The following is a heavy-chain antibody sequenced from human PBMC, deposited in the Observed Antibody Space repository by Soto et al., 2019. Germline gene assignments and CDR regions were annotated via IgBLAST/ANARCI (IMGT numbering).Heavy chain of an antibody. D-gene: IGHD6-13*01. Sequence: QVQLQESGPGLVQPSETLSLTCTVSSDSISSYYWSWIRQPAGKGLEWIGRIYTSGSTNYNPSLQSRVTMSVDTSKNQFSLNLTSVTAADTAVYYCARENVLLAASGKRDFDCWGQGILVTVSS. CDR2: IYTSGST. CDR1: SDSISSYY. CDR3: ARENVLLAASGKRDFDC. V-gene: IGHV4-4*07. J-gene: IGHJ4*02.